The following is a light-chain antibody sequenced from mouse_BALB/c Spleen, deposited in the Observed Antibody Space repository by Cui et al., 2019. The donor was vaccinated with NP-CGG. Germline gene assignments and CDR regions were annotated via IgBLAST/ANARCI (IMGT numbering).Light chain of an antibody. CDR1: TGTVTTSNY. V-gene: IGLV1*01. Sequence: QAVATQESAPTTSPGETVTLTCRSSTGTVTTSNYANWVQEKPDHLFTGLIGGTNNRAPGVPARFSCSLIGDKAALTITGAQTEDEAIYFCALWYSNHWVFGGGTKLTVL. CDR2: GTN. CDR3: ALWYSNHWV. J-gene: IGLJ1*01.